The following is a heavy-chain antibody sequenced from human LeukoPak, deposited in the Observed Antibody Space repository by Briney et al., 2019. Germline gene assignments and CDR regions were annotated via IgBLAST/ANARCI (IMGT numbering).Heavy chain of an antibody. D-gene: IGHD3-16*02. V-gene: IGHV3-66*01. CDR1: GFTFSSYS. CDR2: IYSGGST. J-gene: IGHJ4*02. CDR3: AKDRSYRIHYYFDY. Sequence: GGSPRLSCAASGFTFSSYSMNWVRQAPGKGLEWVSVIYSGGSTYYADSVKGRFTISRDNSKNTLYLQMNSLRAEDTAVYYCAKDRSYRIHYYFDYWGQGTLVTVSS.